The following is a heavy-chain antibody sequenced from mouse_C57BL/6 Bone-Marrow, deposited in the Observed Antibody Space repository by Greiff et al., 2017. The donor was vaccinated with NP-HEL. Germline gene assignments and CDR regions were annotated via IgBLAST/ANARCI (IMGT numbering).Heavy chain of an antibody. Sequence: VQLQESGAELARPGASVKMSCKASGYTFTSYTMHWVNQRPGQGLEWIGYINPSSGYTKYNQKFKDKATLTADKSSSTAYMQLSSLTSEDSAVYYCARLNYYAMDYWGQGTSVTVSS. CDR2: INPSSGYT. CDR3: ARLNYYAMDY. J-gene: IGHJ4*01. V-gene: IGHV1-4*01. CDR1: GYTFTSYT.